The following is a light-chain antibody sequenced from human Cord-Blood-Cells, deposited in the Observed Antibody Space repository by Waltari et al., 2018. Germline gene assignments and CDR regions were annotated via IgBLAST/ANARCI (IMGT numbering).Light chain of an antibody. Sequence: QSALTQPASVSGSPGQSITISCTGTRSDVGGFNYVPWYQQPPGKAPKLMIYDVSNRPSGVSNRFSGSKSGNTASLTISGLQAEDEADYYCSSYTSSSTWVFGGGTKLTVL. CDR1: RSDVGGFNY. CDR3: SSYTSSSTWV. CDR2: DVS. J-gene: IGLJ3*02. V-gene: IGLV2-14*03.